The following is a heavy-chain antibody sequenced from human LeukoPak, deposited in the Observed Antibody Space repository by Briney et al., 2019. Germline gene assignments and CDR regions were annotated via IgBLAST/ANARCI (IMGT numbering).Heavy chain of an antibody. CDR3: ARHGGYYDSSMPPVGV. J-gene: IGHJ6*02. D-gene: IGHD3-22*01. V-gene: IGHV5-51*01. CDR2: IYPGDSDT. CDR1: GYSFTSYW. Sequence: GESLKISCKGSGYSFTSYWIGWVRQRPGKGLEWMGIIYPGDSDTRYSPSFQGQVTISADKSISTAYLQWSSLKASDTAMYYCARHGGYYDSSMPPVGVWGQGTTVTVSS.